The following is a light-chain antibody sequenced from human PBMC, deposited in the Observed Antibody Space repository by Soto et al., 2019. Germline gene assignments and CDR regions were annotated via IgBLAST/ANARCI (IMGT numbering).Light chain of an antibody. CDR2: SNN. CDR3: AAWDDSLNAFYV. Sequence: QSVLTQPPSASGTPGQRVTISCSGSSSNIGSNTVNWYQQLPGTAPKLLIYSNNQRPSGVHDRFSGSKSGTSASLAISGLQSEDEADYYCAAWDDSLNAFYVFGTGTKLT. CDR1: SSNIGSNT. J-gene: IGLJ1*01. V-gene: IGLV1-44*01.